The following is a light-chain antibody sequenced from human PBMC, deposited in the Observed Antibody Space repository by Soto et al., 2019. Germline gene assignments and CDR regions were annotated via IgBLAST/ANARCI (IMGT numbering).Light chain of an antibody. V-gene: IGKV3-20*01. J-gene: IGKJ3*01. CDR1: QSVSSSY. CDR2: DAS. Sequence: EIVLTQSPGTLSLSPGERATLSCRASQSVSSSYLAWYQQKPGQAPRLLIYDASSRATGIPYRFSGSGSGTDFTLTLTRLEPEDFAVYYCQQYGNSPATFGPGTKVDIK. CDR3: QQYGNSPAT.